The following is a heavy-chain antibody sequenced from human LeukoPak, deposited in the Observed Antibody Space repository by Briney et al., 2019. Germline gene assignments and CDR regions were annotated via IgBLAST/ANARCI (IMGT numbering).Heavy chain of an antibody. CDR1: GYTLTELS. Sequence: ASVKVSCKVSGYTLTELSMHWVRQAPGKGLEWMGGFDPEDGETIYAQKFQGRVTMIEDTSTDTAYMELSSLRSEDTAVYYCATDVDCSSTSCRDYYGMDVWGQGTTVTVSS. D-gene: IGHD2-2*01. J-gene: IGHJ6*02. CDR2: FDPEDGET. CDR3: ATDVDCSSTSCRDYYGMDV. V-gene: IGHV1-24*01.